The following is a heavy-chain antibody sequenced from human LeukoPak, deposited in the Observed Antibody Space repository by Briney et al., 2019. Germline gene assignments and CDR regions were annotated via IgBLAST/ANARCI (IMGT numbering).Heavy chain of an antibody. CDR2: VHYSGVT. Sequence: SETLSLTCTISGGSIRTHYWTWIRQPPGKGLEWIGYVHYSGVTDYNPSLGIRVTISLDTSKSQFSLELRSVTAADTAAYYCARDQSEFDYWGQGTLVTVSS. CDR3: ARDQSEFDY. V-gene: IGHV4-59*11. CDR1: GGSIRTHY. J-gene: IGHJ4*02.